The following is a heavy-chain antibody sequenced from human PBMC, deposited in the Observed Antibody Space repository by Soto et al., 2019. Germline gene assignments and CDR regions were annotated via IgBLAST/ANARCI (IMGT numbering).Heavy chain of an antibody. V-gene: IGHV4-39*01. Sequence: SETLSLTCTVSGGSISSSSYYWGWIRQPPGKGLEWIGSIYYSGSTYYNPSLKSRVTISVDTSKNQFSLKLSSVTAADTAVDYCASWRRSSPLDSWGQGTMRTVSS. D-gene: IGHD6-13*01. CDR2: IYYSGST. CDR1: GGSISSSSYY. CDR3: ASWRRSSPLDS. J-gene: IGHJ5*01.